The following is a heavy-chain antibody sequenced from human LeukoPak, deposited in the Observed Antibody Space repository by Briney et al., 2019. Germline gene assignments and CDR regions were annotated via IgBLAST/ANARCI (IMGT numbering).Heavy chain of an antibody. J-gene: IGHJ5*02. V-gene: IGHV4-34*01. CDR3: ATGSLYDILTGSNWFDP. Sequence: SETLSLTCAVYGGSFSGYYWSWIRQPPGKGLEWIGEINHSGSTNYNPSLKSRVTISVDTSKNQFSLKLSSVTAAETAVYYCATGSLYDILTGSNWFDPWGQGTLVTVSS. D-gene: IGHD3-9*01. CDR2: INHSGST. CDR1: GGSFSGYY.